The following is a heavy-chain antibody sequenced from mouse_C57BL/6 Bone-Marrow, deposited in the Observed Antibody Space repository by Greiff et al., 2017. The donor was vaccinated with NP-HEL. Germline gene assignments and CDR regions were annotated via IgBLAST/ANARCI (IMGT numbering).Heavy chain of an antibody. CDR1: GFSFNTYA. CDR2: IRSKSNNYAT. Sequence: EVKLVESGGGLVQPKGSLKLSCAASGFSFNTYAMNWVRQAPGKGLEWVARIRSKSNNYATYYADSVKDRFTISRDDSESMLYLQMNNLKTEDTAMYYCVRRGEGGNYFDYWGQGTTLTVSS. CDR3: VRRGEGGNYFDY. J-gene: IGHJ2*01. V-gene: IGHV10-1*01.